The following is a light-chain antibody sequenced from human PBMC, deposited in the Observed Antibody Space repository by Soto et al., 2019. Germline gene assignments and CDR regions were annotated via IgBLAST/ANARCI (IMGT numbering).Light chain of an antibody. CDR2: EDN. CDR3: QSYDSSKV. CDR1: SGSIASNY. V-gene: IGLV6-57*04. J-gene: IGLJ2*01. Sequence: FMLTQPHSVSESPGKTVTISCTRSSGSIASNYVQWYQQRPGSAPTTVIYEDNQRPSGVPDRFSGSIDSSSNSASLTISGLMTEDEADYYCQSYDSSKVFGGGTKLTVL.